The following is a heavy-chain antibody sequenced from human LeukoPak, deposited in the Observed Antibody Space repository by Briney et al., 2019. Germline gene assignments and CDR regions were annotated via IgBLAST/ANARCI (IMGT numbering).Heavy chain of an antibody. J-gene: IGHJ4*02. V-gene: IGHV4-39*07. Sequence: SQTLSLTCTVSGGSISSSSYYWGWIRQPPGKGLEWIGSIYYSGSTYYNPSLKSRVTISVDTSKNQFSLKLSSVTAADTAVYYCARVTDCSSTSCYPDDYWGQGTLVTVSS. D-gene: IGHD2-2*01. CDR2: IYYSGST. CDR3: ARVTDCSSTSCYPDDY. CDR1: GGSISSSSYY.